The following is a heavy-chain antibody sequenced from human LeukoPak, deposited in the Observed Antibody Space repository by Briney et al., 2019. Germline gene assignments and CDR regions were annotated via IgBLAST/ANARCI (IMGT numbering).Heavy chain of an antibody. J-gene: IGHJ4*02. CDR3: ARKDGYQVENYFDY. CDR1: GFTFSSYW. V-gene: IGHV3-7*01. Sequence: GGSLRLSCAASGFTFSSYWMSWVRQAPGKGLEWVANIKQDGSEKYYVDSVKGRFTISRDNAKNSLYLQMNSLRAEDTAVYYCARKDGYQVENYFDYWGQGTLVTVSS. D-gene: IGHD5-24*01. CDR2: IKQDGSEK.